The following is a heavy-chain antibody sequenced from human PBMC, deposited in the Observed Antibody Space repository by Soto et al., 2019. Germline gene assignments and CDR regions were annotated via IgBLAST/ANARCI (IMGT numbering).Heavy chain of an antibody. CDR3: ARVKGSGYHNGFDP. V-gene: IGHV1-18*01. D-gene: IGHD3-22*01. Sequence: VKIACKASGDTVSNYAIHWVRQAPGQRLEWMGWINDYNGKTNYAQKLQGRVTMTTDPSTSTAYMEMRSLRSDDPVVYYCARVKGSGYHNGFDPWGHGTLVTVSS. J-gene: IGHJ5*02. CDR1: GDTVSNYA. CDR2: INDYNGKT.